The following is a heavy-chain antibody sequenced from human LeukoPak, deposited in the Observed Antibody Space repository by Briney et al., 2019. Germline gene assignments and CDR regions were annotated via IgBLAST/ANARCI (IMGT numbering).Heavy chain of an antibody. V-gene: IGHV1-2*02. CDR3: ARSHIRWGYRHFDF. CDR2: IYPKTGGT. J-gene: IGHJ4*02. Sequence: ASVKVSCKASGYTFTGHYMHWVRQAPGQGLEWMGWIYPKTGGTNYAQQFQGRVTMTADTSSSTAYMVLSGLPSGDTALFFCARSHIRWGYRHFDFWGQGTLLTVSS. D-gene: IGHD7-27*01. CDR1: GYTFTGHY.